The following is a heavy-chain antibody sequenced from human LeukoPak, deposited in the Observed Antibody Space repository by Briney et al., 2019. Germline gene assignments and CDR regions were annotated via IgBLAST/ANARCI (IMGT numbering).Heavy chain of an antibody. Sequence: PGGSLRLSCAASGFTFSSDAMTWVRQAPGKGLEWVSGISGTGDSTYYADSVKGRFTISRDNSRNTLYLQMNSLRAEDTAVYYCPKASVQRWLLWSFDYWGQGALVTVSS. V-gene: IGHV3-23*01. CDR3: PKASVQRWLLWSFDY. D-gene: IGHD3-10*01. CDR1: GFTFSSDA. J-gene: IGHJ4*02. CDR2: ISGTGDST.